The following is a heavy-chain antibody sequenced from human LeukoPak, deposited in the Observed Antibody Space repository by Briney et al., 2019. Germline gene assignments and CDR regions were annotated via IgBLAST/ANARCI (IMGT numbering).Heavy chain of an antibody. CDR1: GFTFSTYA. J-gene: IGHJ4*02. CDR3: AKDQRPSGAGKFDY. V-gene: IGHV3-23*01. D-gene: IGHD3-10*01. CDR2: ISGNGGTT. Sequence: GGSLRLSCAASGFTFSTYAMSWVRQAPGKGLEWVAAISGNGGTTNYADSVKGRFSISRENSKNTLFLQMNSLTDDDTATYYCAKDQRPSGAGKFDYWGQGTLVTVSS.